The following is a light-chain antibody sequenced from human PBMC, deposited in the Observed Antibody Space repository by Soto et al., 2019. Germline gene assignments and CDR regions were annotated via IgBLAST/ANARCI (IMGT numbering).Light chain of an antibody. CDR3: QQLSTYPPT. CDR2: AAS. Sequence: IQLTQSPSSLSASVGDRVTITCRASQGIGSYLAWYQQKPGEAPKLLIFAASTLQSGVPSRFSGSGSGTDFTLTISSLQAEDFATYYCQQLSTYPPTFGGGTRVDIK. CDR1: QGIGSY. V-gene: IGKV1-9*01. J-gene: IGKJ4*01.